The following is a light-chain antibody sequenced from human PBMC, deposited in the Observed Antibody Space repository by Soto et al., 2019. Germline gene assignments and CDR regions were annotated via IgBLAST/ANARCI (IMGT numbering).Light chain of an antibody. CDR2: EVS. V-gene: IGLV2-14*01. Sequence: QSALAQPASVSGSTGQSITISCTGTSSDVGSYNYVSWYQQHPGKAPKLMIYEVSDRPSGISSRFSGSKSGNTASLTISGLQTEDEADYYCSSYTSSSTLFGTGTKGTVL. J-gene: IGLJ1*01. CDR3: SSYTSSSTL. CDR1: SSDVGSYNY.